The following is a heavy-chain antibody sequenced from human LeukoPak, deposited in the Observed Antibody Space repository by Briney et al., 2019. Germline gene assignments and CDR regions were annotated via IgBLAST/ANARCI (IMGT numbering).Heavy chain of an antibody. J-gene: IGHJ5*02. Sequence: GGSLRLSCAASGFTFSSYSMNWVRQAPGKGLEWVSSINSSSSYIYYADSVKGRFTISRDNAKNSLYLQMNSLRAEDTAVYYCARDRRGSGSYSGNWFDPWGQGTLVTVSS. CDR1: GFTFSSYS. D-gene: IGHD3-10*01. CDR3: ARDRRGSGSYSGNWFDP. CDR2: INSSSSYI. V-gene: IGHV3-21*01.